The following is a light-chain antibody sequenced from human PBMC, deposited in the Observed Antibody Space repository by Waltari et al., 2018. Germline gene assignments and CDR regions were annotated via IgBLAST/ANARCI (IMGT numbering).Light chain of an antibody. CDR2: DAS. CDR1: QSVNSF. CDR3: QQRSNWPWT. J-gene: IGKJ3*01. V-gene: IGKV3-11*01. Sequence: ELVLTQSPATLSLSPGERATLSCRASQSVNSFVAWYQQKPGQAPRPVIYDASSRASGIPARFSASGYGTEFTLTISSLEPEDFAVYYCQQRSNWPWTFGPGTKVDIK.